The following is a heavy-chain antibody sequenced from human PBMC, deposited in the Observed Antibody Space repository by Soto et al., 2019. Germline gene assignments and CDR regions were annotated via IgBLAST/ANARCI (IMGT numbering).Heavy chain of an antibody. D-gene: IGHD5-12*01. CDR3: ARRRVLGGYDSFFDY. CDR1: GYSFTSYW. J-gene: IGHJ4*02. CDR2: IYPGDSDT. Sequence: GESLKISCKGSGYSFTSYWIGWVRQMPGKGLEWMGIIYPGDSDTRYSQSFQGQVTISADKSISTAYRQWSSLKASDTAMYYCARRRVLGGYDSFFDYWGQGTLVTVSS. V-gene: IGHV5-51*01.